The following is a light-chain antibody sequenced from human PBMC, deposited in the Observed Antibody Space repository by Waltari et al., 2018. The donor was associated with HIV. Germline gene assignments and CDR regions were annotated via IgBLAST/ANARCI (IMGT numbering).Light chain of an antibody. CDR2: RAS. Sequence: DIVMTQSPDSLAVSLGERATLHCLSSRTVFYNFDYVAGYQQKRGQPPKVIIYRASTRALGVSDRFSGSGSGTNVSLTISSLQAGDLAIYYCQQYFSLPFTFSGGTKVEIK. CDR3: QQYFSLPFT. J-gene: IGKJ4*01. V-gene: IGKV4-1*01. CDR1: RTVFYNFDY.